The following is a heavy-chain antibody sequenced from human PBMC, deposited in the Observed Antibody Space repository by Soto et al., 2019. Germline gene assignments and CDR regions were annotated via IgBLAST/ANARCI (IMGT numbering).Heavy chain of an antibody. V-gene: IGHV4-59*01. CDR1: GASMRNYY. CDR3: ARDQNGSPHFDY. CDR2: SYYSGST. J-gene: IGHJ4*02. Sequence: QVHLQESGPGLVKPSETLSLTYTVSGASMRNYYWSWIRQPPGKGLEWIGFSYYSGSTNYNPSLNSRVTMSVDTSKNQFSLKLTSVTAADTAVYYCARDQNGSPHFDYWGQGILVTVSS. D-gene: IGHD1-26*01.